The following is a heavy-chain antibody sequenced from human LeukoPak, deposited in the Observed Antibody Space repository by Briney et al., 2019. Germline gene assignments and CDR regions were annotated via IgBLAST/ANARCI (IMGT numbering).Heavy chain of an antibody. V-gene: IGHV3-74*01. CDR1: GFTFSSYW. CDR3: ARDKWGRRGYYFDY. D-gene: IGHD7-27*01. Sequence: GGSLRLSCAASGFTFSSYWMHWVRQAPGKGLVWVSRTNSDGSSTSYADSVKGRFTISRDNAKNTLYLQMNSLRAEDTAVYYCARDKWGRRGYYFDYWGQGTLVTVSS. J-gene: IGHJ4*02. CDR2: TNSDGSST.